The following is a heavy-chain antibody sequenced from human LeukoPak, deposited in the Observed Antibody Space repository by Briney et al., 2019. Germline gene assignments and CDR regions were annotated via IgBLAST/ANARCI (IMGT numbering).Heavy chain of an antibody. V-gene: IGHV3-21*01. CDR3: IRDLFDDYSLDY. Sequence: PGGSLRLSCAASGFTFSSYSMNWVRQAPGKGLEWVSSINSDSSLMFYAESVKGRFAISRDNARNSLYLQMNSLRAEDTAVYYCIRDLFDDYSLDYWGQGALVTVSS. CDR1: GFTFSSYS. CDR2: INSDSSLM. J-gene: IGHJ4*02. D-gene: IGHD3-16*01.